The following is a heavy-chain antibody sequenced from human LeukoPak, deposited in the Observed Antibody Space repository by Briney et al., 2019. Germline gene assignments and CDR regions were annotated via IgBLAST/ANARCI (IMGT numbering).Heavy chain of an antibody. V-gene: IGHV1-69*05. Sequence: ASVKVSCKASGGTFSSYAISWVRQAPGQGLEWMGGIIPIFGTANYAQKFQGRVTITTDESTSTAHMELSSLRSEDTAVYYCARSRTRPYYDFWSGYYTWFDYWGQGTLVTVSS. CDR1: GGTFSSYA. J-gene: IGHJ4*02. D-gene: IGHD3-3*01. CDR2: IIPIFGTA. CDR3: ARSRTRPYYDFWSGYYTWFDY.